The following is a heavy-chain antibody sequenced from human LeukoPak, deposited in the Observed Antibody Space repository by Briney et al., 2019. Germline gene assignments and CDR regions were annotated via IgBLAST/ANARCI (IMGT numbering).Heavy chain of an antibody. J-gene: IGHJ5*02. D-gene: IGHD3-10*01. CDR2: ISSSGSTI. CDR3: ARAIRSGST. V-gene: IGHV3-48*03. CDR1: GFTFSSYE. Sequence: GGSLRLSCAASGFTFSSYEMNWVRQAPGKGLEWVSYISSSGSTIYYADSVKGRFTISRDNAKNSLYLQMNSLRAEDTAVCYCARAIRSGSTWGQGTLVTVSS.